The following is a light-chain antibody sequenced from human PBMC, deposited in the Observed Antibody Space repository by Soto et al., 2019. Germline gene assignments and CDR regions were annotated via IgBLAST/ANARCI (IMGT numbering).Light chain of an antibody. J-gene: IGLJ2*01. CDR3: AAWDDSLIGPG. Sequence: QSVLTQPASVSGSPGQAITISCAGTSSDIGSYDFVSWHQQHPGKAPKLLIYVVSGRPSGVSGVSDRFSGSKSGSSASLAISGLRSEDEADYYCAAWDDSLIGPGLGGGTKLTVL. V-gene: IGLV2-14*01. CDR1: SSDIGSYDF. CDR2: VVS.